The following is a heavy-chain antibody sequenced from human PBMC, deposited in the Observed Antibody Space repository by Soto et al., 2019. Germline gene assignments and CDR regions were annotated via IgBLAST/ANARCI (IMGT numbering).Heavy chain of an antibody. J-gene: IGHJ3*02. Sequence: PGGSLRLSCAASGFTFSSYAMSWVRQAPGKGLEWVSAISGSGGSTYYADSVKGRFTISRDNSKNTLYLQMNSLRAEDTAVYYCAKELNSGYAGLMAFDIWGQGTMVPVSS. D-gene: IGHD5-12*01. V-gene: IGHV3-23*01. CDR2: ISGSGGST. CDR1: GFTFSSYA. CDR3: AKELNSGYAGLMAFDI.